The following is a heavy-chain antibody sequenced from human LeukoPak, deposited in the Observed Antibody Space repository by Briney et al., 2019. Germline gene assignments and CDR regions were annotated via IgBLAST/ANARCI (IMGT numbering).Heavy chain of an antibody. CDR3: ARAGPSSSWHQFDY. V-gene: IGHV3-30*03. CDR2: ISYDGSNK. D-gene: IGHD6-13*01. J-gene: IGHJ4*02. Sequence: GGSLRLSCAASGFTFSSYGTHWVRHAPGKGLEWGAVISYDGSNKYYTDYVKGRFTISRDNSKNTLYLQMNSLRAEDTAVYYCARAGPSSSWHQFDYWGKGTLVTVSS. CDR1: GFTFSSYG.